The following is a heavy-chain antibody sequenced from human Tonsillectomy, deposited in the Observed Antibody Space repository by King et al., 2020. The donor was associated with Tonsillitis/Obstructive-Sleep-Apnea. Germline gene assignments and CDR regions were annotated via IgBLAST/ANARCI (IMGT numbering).Heavy chain of an antibody. J-gene: IGHJ3*02. D-gene: IGHD4-17*01. Sequence: VQLVESGGGLIQPGGSLRLSCAASGFTVSSNYMSWVRQAPGKGLEWVSVIYSGGSTHYADSVKGRFTISRDNSKNTLYLQMNSLRAEDTAVYYCARDSIPYDHGDYGDAFDIWGQGTMVTVSS. CDR2: IYSGGST. V-gene: IGHV3-53*01. CDR3: ARDSIPYDHGDYGDAFDI. CDR1: GFTVSSNY.